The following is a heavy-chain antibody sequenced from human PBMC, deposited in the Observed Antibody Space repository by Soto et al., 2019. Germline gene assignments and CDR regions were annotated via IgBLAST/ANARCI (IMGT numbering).Heavy chain of an antibody. Sequence: SETLSLTCAVYDGSFGGYYWTWLRQPPGKGLEWIGEINQSGSTRYNPSHKSRVTISVDMSKNQFSLRLSSVTAADTAVYYCARGFRLRLRHLVYTYRFDPWGQGTLVTVSS. J-gene: IGHJ5*02. CDR3: ARGFRLRLRHLVYTYRFDP. V-gene: IGHV4-34*01. D-gene: IGHD2-8*01. CDR1: DGSFGGYY. CDR2: INQSGST.